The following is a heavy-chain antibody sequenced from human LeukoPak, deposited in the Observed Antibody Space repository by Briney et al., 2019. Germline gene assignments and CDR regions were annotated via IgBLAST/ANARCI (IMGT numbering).Heavy chain of an antibody. Sequence: QPSEALSLTCTVSGGSISSYYWSWIRQPPGKGLEWIGYIYYSGSTNYNPSLKSRVTISVDTYKNQFSLKLSSVTAADTDVYYCEREYYDFWSGYYLLDYWGQGTLVTVSS. J-gene: IGHJ4*02. CDR2: IYYSGST. D-gene: IGHD3-3*01. V-gene: IGHV4-59*01. CDR1: GGSISSYY. CDR3: EREYYDFWSGYYLLDY.